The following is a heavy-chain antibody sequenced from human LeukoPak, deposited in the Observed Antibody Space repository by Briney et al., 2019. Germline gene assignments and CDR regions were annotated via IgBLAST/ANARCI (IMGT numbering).Heavy chain of an antibody. CDR2: ISGSGGST. CDR1: GFTFSSYG. Sequence: PGGTLRLSCAASGFTFSSYGMSWVRQAPGKGLEWVSAISGSGGSTYYADSVKGRFTISRDNSKNTLYLQMNSLRAEDTAVYYCAKDLNMVRGVPDAFDIWGQGTMVTVSS. V-gene: IGHV3-23*01. D-gene: IGHD3-10*01. J-gene: IGHJ3*02. CDR3: AKDLNMVRGVPDAFDI.